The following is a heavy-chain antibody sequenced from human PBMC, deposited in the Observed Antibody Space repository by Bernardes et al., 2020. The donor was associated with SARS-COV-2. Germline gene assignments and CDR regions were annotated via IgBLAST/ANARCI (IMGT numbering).Heavy chain of an antibody. Sequence: GSLRLSCAASGFPLSDHYIDWVRQAPGKGLEWVGRSRDKPNGYTTKYAASVNGRFSISRDDSKNSLYLQMNSLKTEDTAVYYCGTILLSNWFDPWGQGTLVTVSS. D-gene: IGHD3-10*01. V-gene: IGHV3-72*01. CDR2: SRDKPNGYTT. J-gene: IGHJ5*02. CDR1: GFPLSDHY. CDR3: GTILLSNWFDP.